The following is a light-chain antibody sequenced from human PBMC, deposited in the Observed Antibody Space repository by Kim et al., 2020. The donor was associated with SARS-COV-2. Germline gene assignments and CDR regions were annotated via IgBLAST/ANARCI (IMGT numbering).Light chain of an antibody. CDR1: HSLVRDDGYTY. Sequence: PAPISCRAPHSLVRDDGYTYVNWFHQRPGQSPRRLIHRVSNRDSGVPDRFSGSGSGSGTDFTLTISRVEAEDVGNYYCMEGRHWIFGQGTRLEIK. V-gene: IGKV2-30*02. J-gene: IGKJ5*01. CDR2: RVS. CDR3: MEGRHWI.